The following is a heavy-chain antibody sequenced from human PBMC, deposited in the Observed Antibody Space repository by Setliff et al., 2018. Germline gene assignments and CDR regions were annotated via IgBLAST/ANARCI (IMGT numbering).Heavy chain of an antibody. V-gene: IGHV4-59*01. CDR1: GGSISDYY. CDR3: ARVRKGYSGYDFGDY. D-gene: IGHD5-12*01. CDR2: IYYGGST. Sequence: SETLSLTCTVSGGSISDYYWSWIRQAPGKGLEWIGYIYYGGSTNYNPSLNSRVAISVDTSENQFSLRLNSVTAADTAVYYCARVRKGYSGYDFGDYWGQGTLVTVSS. J-gene: IGHJ4*02.